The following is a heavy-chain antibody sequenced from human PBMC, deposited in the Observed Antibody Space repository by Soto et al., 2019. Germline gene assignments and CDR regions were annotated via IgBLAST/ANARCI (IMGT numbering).Heavy chain of an antibody. V-gene: IGHV1-18*04. CDR1: GYTFTSYG. CDR3: ARDYCSSTSCSNYYYYGMDV. CDR2: ISAYNGNT. D-gene: IGHD2-2*01. Sequence: ASVKVSWKASGYTFTSYGISRVRQAPGQGLEWMGWISAYNGNTNYAQKLQGRVTMTTDTSTSTAYMELRSLRSDDTAVYYCARDYCSSTSCSNYYYYGMDVWGQGTTVTVSS. J-gene: IGHJ6*02.